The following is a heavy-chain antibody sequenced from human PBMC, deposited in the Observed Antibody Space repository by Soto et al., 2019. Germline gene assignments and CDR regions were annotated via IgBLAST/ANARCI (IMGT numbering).Heavy chain of an antibody. Sequence: PGGSLRLSCAASGVTFSSYSMNWVRQAPGKGLEWVSYISSSSSTIYYADSVKGRFTISRDNAKNSLYLQMNSLRDEDTAVYYCARGRSPDFYSGPDYGMDVWGQGTTVTVSS. J-gene: IGHJ6*02. CDR2: ISSSSSTI. V-gene: IGHV3-48*02. CDR1: GVTFSSYS. CDR3: ARGRSPDFYSGPDYGMDV. D-gene: IGHD3-3*01.